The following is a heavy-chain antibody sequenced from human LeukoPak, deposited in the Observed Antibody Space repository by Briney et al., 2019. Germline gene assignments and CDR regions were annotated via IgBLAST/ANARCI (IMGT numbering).Heavy chain of an antibody. V-gene: IGHV4-34*01. CDR3: ARGSGSRPLGY. CDR2: IYHSGST. J-gene: IGHJ4*02. D-gene: IGHD1-26*01. CDR1: GGSFSGYY. Sequence: SETLSLTCAVYGGSFSGYYWSWIRQPPGKGLEWIGSIYHSGSTYYNPSLKSRVTISVDTSKNQFSLKLSSVTAADTAVYYCARGSGSRPLGYWGQGTLVTVSS.